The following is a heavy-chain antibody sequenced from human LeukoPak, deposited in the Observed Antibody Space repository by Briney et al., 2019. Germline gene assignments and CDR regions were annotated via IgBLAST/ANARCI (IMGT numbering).Heavy chain of an antibody. V-gene: IGHV1-2*02. CDR2: INPNSGGT. Sequence: GASVKVSCKASGYTFTGYYMHWVRQAPGQGLEWMGWINPNSGGTNYAQKFQGRVTMTRDTSISTAYTDLSRLRSDDTAVYYCGRERYSYGQRSFDYWDQGTLVTVSS. D-gene: IGHD5-18*01. J-gene: IGHJ4*02. CDR1: GYTFTGYY. CDR3: GRERYSYGQRSFDY.